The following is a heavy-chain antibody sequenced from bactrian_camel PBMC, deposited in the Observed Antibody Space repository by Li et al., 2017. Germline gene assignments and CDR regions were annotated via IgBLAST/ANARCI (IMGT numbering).Heavy chain of an antibody. Sequence: VQLVESGGGSVQAGGSLRLSCALSERRYSRNCMAWFRQAPGKEREGVATIDSDGSTSYADSVKGRFTISKDNAKNTVSLQMNSLNSEDMALYYCTTINYWGSGTQVTVS. CDR3: TTINY. CDR1: ERRYSRNC. CDR2: IDSDGST. V-gene: IGHV3S53*01. J-gene: IGHJ4*01.